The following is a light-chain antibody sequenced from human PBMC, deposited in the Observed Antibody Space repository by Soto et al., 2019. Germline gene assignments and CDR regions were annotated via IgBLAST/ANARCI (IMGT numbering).Light chain of an antibody. Sequence: DIQMTQSPSTLSASVGDRVTLTCRASQSIDTWLAWYQQKPGKAPNLLVYKASSLESGVPSRFSGSGFGTEFTLTISSLQADDFATYYCQQYNSCPYSFGQGTRLESK. CDR2: KAS. CDR1: QSIDTW. J-gene: IGKJ2*03. CDR3: QQYNSCPYS. V-gene: IGKV1-5*03.